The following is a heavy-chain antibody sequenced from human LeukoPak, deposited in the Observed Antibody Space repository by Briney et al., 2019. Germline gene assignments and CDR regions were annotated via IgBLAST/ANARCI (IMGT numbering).Heavy chain of an antibody. D-gene: IGHD3-10*01. Sequence: SETLSLTCTVSGGSISSGDYYWSWIRQPPGKGLEWIGYIYYSGSTYYNPSLKSRVTISVDTSKNQFSLKLSSVTAADTAVYYCARTYGSGSYFVVPPYNWFDPWGQGTLVTVSS. CDR3: ARTYGSGSYFVVPPYNWFDP. V-gene: IGHV4-30-4*01. CDR2: IYYSGST. CDR1: GGSISSGDYY. J-gene: IGHJ5*02.